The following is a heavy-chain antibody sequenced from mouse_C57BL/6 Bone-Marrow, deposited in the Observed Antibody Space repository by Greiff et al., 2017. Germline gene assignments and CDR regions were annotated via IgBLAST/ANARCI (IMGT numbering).Heavy chain of an antibody. CDR2: INPYNGGT. J-gene: IGHJ2*01. CDR3: ARDYGYWFDY. V-gene: IGHV1-19*01. Sequence: VHVKQSGPVLVKPGASVKMSCKASGYTFTDYYMNWVKQSHGKSLEWIGVINPYNGGTSYNQKFKGKATLTVDKSSSTAYMELNSLTSEDSAVYYCARDYGYWFDYWGQGTTLTVSS. D-gene: IGHD2-2*01. CDR1: GYTFTDYY.